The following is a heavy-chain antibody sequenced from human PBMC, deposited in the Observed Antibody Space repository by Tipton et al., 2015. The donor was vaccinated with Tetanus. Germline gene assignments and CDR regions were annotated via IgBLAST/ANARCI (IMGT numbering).Heavy chain of an antibody. V-gene: IGHV4-30-2*03. D-gene: IGHD4-17*01. CDR1: GVSIRNGGYS. J-gene: IGHJ5*02. Sequence: TLSLTCAVSGVSIRNGGYSWNWIRQPAGKGLEWLASIYFEGSTYYSPSLKSRLAIDVDTSQNLFSLRLTSVTAADTAVYYCARHLYGYWFDPWGQGALVTVSS. CDR3: ARHLYGYWFDP. CDR2: IYFEGST.